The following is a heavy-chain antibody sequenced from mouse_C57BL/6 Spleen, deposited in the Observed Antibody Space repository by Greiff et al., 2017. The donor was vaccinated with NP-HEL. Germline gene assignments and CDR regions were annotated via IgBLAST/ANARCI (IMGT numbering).Heavy chain of an antibody. J-gene: IGHJ4*01. V-gene: IGHV1-22*01. CDR3: ARKVALRYDMDY. CDR1: GYTFTSYK. Sequence: EVQLQQSGPELVKPGASVKMSCKASGYTFTSYKIPWVKQSPGKGLEWIGYIYPDNGGTNYNEKFKSKATLTVDTSSSTAYMELRSLTSEEYAVDYCARKVALRYDMDYWGQGTSVTVSS. CDR2: IYPDNGGT.